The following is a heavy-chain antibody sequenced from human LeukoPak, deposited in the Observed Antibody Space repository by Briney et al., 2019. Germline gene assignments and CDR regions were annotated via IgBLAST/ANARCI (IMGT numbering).Heavy chain of an antibody. CDR3: AKGTLGYCSGSSCYPFDS. Sequence: PGGSLRLSCAASGFTFSNYAMSWVRQAPGKGLECVTVITNTGTATAYADSVKGRFTMSRDNSKNTLYLQMNSLRAEDTAVYYCAKGTLGYCSGSSCYPFDSWGQGTLVTVSS. CDR1: GFTFSNYA. D-gene: IGHD2-15*01. J-gene: IGHJ4*02. CDR2: ITNTGTAT. V-gene: IGHV3-23*05.